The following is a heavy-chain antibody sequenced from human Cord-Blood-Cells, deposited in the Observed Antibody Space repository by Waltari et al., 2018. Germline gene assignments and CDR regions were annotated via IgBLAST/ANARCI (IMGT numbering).Heavy chain of an antibody. CDR2: INHSGST. D-gene: IGHD3-3*01. J-gene: IGHJ6*02. CDR3: ARASYDFWSGYYYYYYYGMDV. Sequence: QVQLQQWGAGLLKPSETLSLTCAVYGGSFSGSYWSWIRQPPGKGLEWIGEINHSGSTNYNPSLKSRVTISVDTSKNQFSLKLSSVTAADTAVYYCARASYDFWSGYYYYYYYGMDVWGQGTTVTVSS. V-gene: IGHV4-34*01. CDR1: GGSFSGSY.